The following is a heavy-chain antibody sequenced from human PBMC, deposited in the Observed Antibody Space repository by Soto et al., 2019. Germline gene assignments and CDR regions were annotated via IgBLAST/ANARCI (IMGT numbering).Heavy chain of an antibody. CDR2: FDPEDGET. CDR3: ATSCSSTSCYWWFDY. J-gene: IGHJ4*02. CDR1: GYTLTELS. Sequence: ASVKVSCKVSGYTLTELSMHWVRRAPGKGLEWMGGFDPEDGETIYAQKFQGRVTMTEDTSTDTAYMELSSLRSEDTAVYYCATSCSSTSCYWWFDYWGQGTQVTVSS. D-gene: IGHD2-2*01. V-gene: IGHV1-24*01.